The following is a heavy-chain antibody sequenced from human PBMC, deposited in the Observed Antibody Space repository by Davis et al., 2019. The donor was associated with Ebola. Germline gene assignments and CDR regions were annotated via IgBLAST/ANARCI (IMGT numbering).Heavy chain of an antibody. V-gene: IGHV5-51*01. Sequence: GESLKISCKGSGYSFSNYWIAWVRQKPGKGLEWMGLIYTGDSNTRISPSFRGRVTISADKSTRTAYLQWGSLRASDTAMYYCASLRRTITGMDDGFDLWGQGTMVTVSS. D-gene: IGHD1-20*01. CDR3: ASLRRTITGMDDGFDL. CDR1: GYSFSNYW. J-gene: IGHJ3*01. CDR2: IYTGDSNT.